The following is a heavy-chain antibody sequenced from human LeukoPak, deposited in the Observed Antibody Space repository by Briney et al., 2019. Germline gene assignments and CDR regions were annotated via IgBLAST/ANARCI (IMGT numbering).Heavy chain of an antibody. V-gene: IGHV3-53*01. CDR2: IYSGGST. CDR1: GFTVSSNY. Sequence: GGSLRLSCAASGFTVSSNYMSWVRQAPGKGLEWVSVIYSGGSTYYADSVKGRFAISRDNSKNTLYLQMDSLRAEDTAVYYCARDFYFDYWGQGTLVTVSS. J-gene: IGHJ4*02. CDR3: ARDFYFDY.